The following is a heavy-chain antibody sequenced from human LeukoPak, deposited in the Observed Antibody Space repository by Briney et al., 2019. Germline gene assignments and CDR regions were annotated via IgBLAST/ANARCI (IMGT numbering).Heavy chain of an antibody. Sequence: ASVKVSCKASGHTFTSYYIHWVRQAPRQGLEWGGIINPSGGSTSYAQKFQGRVTMTRDTSTSTVYMELRSLRSGDTAVYYCARSRTMSDYWGQGTLVTVSS. CDR3: ARSRTMSDY. CDR2: INPSGGST. J-gene: IGHJ4*02. CDR1: GHTFTSYY. V-gene: IGHV1-46*01. D-gene: IGHD5-24*01.